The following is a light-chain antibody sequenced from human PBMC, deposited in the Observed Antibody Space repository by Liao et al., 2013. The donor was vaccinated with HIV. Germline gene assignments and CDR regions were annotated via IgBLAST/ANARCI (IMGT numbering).Light chain of an antibody. V-gene: IGLV3-1*01. CDR1: ALPKQY. J-gene: IGLJ3*02. Sequence: SYELTQPPSVSVSPGQTARITCSGDALPKQYAYWYQQKPGQSPILVISHDTKRPSGIPERFSGSNSGNTATLTISGTQAMDEADYYCQAWDSGTAVFGGGTKLTVL. CDR3: QAWDSGTAV. CDR2: HDT.